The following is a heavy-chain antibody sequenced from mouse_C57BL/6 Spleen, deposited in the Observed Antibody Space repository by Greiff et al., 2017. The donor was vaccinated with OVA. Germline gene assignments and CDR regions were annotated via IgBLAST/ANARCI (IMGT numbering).Heavy chain of an antibody. CDR2: INYDGSST. D-gene: IGHD2-1*01. CDR3: ARDRGNAPMDY. Sequence: EVQLVESEGGLVQPGSSMKLSCTASGFTFSDYYMAWVRQVPEKGLEWVANINYDGSSTYYLDSLKSRFIISRDNAKNILYLQMSSLKSEDTATYYCARDRGNAPMDYWGQGTSVTVSS. V-gene: IGHV5-16*01. J-gene: IGHJ4*01. CDR1: GFTFSDYY.